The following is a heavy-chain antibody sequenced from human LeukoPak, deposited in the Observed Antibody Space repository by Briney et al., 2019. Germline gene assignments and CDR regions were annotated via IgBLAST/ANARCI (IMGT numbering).Heavy chain of an antibody. CDR1: GFTFDDYA. Sequence: PGGSLRLSCAASGFTFDDYAMHWVRQAPGKGLEWVSGISWNSGSIGYADSVKGRFTISRDNAKNSPYLQMNSLRAEDTALYYCAKDLSGSYQLYAFDIWGQGTMVTVSS. CDR2: ISWNSGSI. CDR3: AKDLSGSYQLYAFDI. D-gene: IGHD1-26*01. J-gene: IGHJ3*02. V-gene: IGHV3-9*01.